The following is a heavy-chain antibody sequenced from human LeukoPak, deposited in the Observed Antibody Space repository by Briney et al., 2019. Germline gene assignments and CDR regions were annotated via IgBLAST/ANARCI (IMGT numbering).Heavy chain of an antibody. V-gene: IGHV1-69*04. CDR2: IIPILGIA. Sequence: ASVKVSCKASGGTFSSYAISWVRQAPGQGLEWMGRIIPILGIANYAQKFQGRATITADKSTSTAYMELSSLRSEDTAVYYCARDRGYSSEGFDYWGQGTLVTVSS. J-gene: IGHJ4*02. CDR1: GGTFSSYA. D-gene: IGHD6-19*01. CDR3: ARDRGYSSEGFDY.